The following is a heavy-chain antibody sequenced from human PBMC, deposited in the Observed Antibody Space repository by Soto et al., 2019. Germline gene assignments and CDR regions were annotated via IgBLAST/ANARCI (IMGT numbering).Heavy chain of an antibody. CDR3: ARGISSGWYSNWFDP. CDR1: GFTFSSYW. J-gene: IGHJ5*02. V-gene: IGHV3-74*01. D-gene: IGHD6-19*01. CDR2: INSDGSST. Sequence: GGSLRLSCAASGFTFSSYWMHWVRQAPGKGLVWVSRINSDGSSTSYADSVKGRFTISGDNAKNTLYLQMNSLRAEDTAVYYCARGISSGWYSNWFDPWGQGTLVTVSS.